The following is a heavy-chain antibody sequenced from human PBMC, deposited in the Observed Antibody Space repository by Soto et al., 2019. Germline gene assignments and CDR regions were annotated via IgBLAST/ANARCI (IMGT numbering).Heavy chain of an antibody. V-gene: IGHV1-69-2*01. D-gene: IGHD3-9*01. Sequence: ASVKVSCKVSGYSFTDHYMHWVQQAPGKGLEWMGLVDPEDGERIYAEKFQGRVTITADTSTDTAYLELSSLRSEDTAVYYCARETSSSFDFDWLLTPFYYYYYGMGVWGQGTTVTVSS. CDR3: ARETSSSFDFDWLLTPFYYYYYGMGV. CDR2: VDPEDGER. CDR1: GYSFTDHY. J-gene: IGHJ6*02.